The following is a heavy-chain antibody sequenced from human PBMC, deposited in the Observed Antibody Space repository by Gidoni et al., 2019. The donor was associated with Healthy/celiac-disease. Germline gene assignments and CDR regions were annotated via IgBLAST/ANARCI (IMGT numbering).Heavy chain of an antibody. CDR1: GWSFSGYY. J-gene: IGHJ5*02. CDR3: ARGRRWLVHWFDP. D-gene: IGHD6-19*01. V-gene: IGHV4-34*01. Sequence: QVQLQQWGAGLFNPSETLSITFSVYGWSFSGYYWSWIRQPPGKGLEWIGEINHSGSTNYNPSLKSRVTISVDTSKNQFSLKLSSVTAADTAVYYCARGRRWLVHWFDPWGQGTLVTVSS. CDR2: INHSGST.